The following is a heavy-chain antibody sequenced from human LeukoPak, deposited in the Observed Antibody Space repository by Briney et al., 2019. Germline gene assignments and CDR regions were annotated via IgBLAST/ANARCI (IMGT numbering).Heavy chain of an antibody. D-gene: IGHD2-2*03. CDR1: GGSFSAYY. Sequence: SETLSLTCAVYGGSFSAYYWSWIRQPPGKGLEWVAEINHSGSTNYSPSLKSRVTISVDTPKNQFSLKLSSVTAADTAVYYCARHGYGDDVGNWFDPWGQGTLVSVSS. J-gene: IGHJ5*02. CDR2: INHSGST. CDR3: ARHGYGDDVGNWFDP. V-gene: IGHV4-34*01.